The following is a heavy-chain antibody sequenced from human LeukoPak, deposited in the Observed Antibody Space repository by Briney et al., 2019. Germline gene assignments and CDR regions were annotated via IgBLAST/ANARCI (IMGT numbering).Heavy chain of an antibody. Sequence: ASVKVSCKASGYTFTTYYMHWVRQAPGQGLEWMGIITPTGGSTTYAQKFQGRVTMTRDTSTSTVYMELSSLRSEDTAVYYCARIETDSNGYSLGAFDIWGQGTMVTVSS. J-gene: IGHJ3*02. CDR2: ITPTGGST. CDR1: GYTFTTYY. CDR3: ARIETDSNGYSLGAFDI. D-gene: IGHD3-22*01. V-gene: IGHV1-46*01.